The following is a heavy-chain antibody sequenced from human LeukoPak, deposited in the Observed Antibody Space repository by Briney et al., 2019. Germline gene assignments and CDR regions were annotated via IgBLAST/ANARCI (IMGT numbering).Heavy chain of an antibody. CDR3: ARGEMATTYYFDY. Sequence: PSQTLSLTCTVSGGSISSVGYYWSWIRQHPGKGLEWIGYIYDSGSSYYNPSLKSRVTISVDTSKNQFSLKLTSVTAADTAVYYCARGEMATTYYFDYWGQGTLVTVSS. CDR2: IYDSGSS. D-gene: IGHD5-24*01. V-gene: IGHV4-31*03. J-gene: IGHJ4*02. CDR1: GGSISSVGYY.